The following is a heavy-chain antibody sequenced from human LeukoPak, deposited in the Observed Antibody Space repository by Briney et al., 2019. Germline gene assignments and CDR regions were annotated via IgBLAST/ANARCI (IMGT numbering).Heavy chain of an antibody. CDR2: ISWNSGSI. CDR1: GLTFDDYA. Sequence: GRSLRLSCAASGLTFDDYAMHWVRQAPGKGLEWVSGISWNSGSIGYADSVKGRFTISRDNAKNSLYLQMNSLRAEDMALYYCAKDYGEWLFLDYWGQGTLVTVSS. CDR3: AKDYGEWLFLDY. D-gene: IGHD3-3*01. V-gene: IGHV3-9*03. J-gene: IGHJ4*02.